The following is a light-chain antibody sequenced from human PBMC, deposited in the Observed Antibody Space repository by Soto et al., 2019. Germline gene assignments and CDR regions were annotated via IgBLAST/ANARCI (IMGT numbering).Light chain of an antibody. CDR2: GAS. V-gene: IGKV3-15*01. CDR3: QQYNTWLWT. CDR1: QSVNAN. J-gene: IGKJ1*01. Sequence: EVVMTQSPATLSVSPGERATLSCRASQSVNANLAWYQQKPGQAPRLLIHGASNRATGIPARFIGSGFGTEFMLTISSLQSEDFAVYYCQQYNTWLWTFGQGTKVEI.